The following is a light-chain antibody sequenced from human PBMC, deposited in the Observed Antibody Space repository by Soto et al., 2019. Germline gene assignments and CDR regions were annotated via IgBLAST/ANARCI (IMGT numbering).Light chain of an antibody. V-gene: IGKV1-39*01. J-gene: IGKJ4*01. Sequence: DIQMTQSPSSLSASVGDRVTITCRAIQSISSYLNWYQQKPGKAPKLLIYAASSLQSGVPSRFSGSGSGTDFTITISSLQPEDFATYYCQQSYSTPLTFGGGTKVEIK. CDR1: QSISSY. CDR2: AAS. CDR3: QQSYSTPLT.